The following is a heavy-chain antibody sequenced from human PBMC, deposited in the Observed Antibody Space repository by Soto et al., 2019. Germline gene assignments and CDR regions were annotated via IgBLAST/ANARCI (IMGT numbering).Heavy chain of an antibody. V-gene: IGHV1-2*04. CDR2: INPNSGGT. D-gene: IGHD4-17*01. J-gene: IGHJ4*02. CDR3: ATQRDYGDYGAFDY. Sequence: ASVKVSCKASGYTFTGYYMHWVRQAPGQGLEWMGWINPNSGGTNYAQKFQGWVTMTRDTSISTTYMELSRLRSDDTAVYYCATQRDYGDYGAFDYWGQGTLVTVSS. CDR1: GYTFTGYY.